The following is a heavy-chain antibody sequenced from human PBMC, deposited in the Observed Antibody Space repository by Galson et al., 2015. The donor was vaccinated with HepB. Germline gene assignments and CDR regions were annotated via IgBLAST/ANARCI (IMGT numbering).Heavy chain of an antibody. CDR1: GFTFSSYG. J-gene: IGHJ4*02. CDR3: AKGGVGAHCGGDCYPFDY. V-gene: IGHV3-30*18. Sequence: SLRLSCAASGFTFSSYGMHWVRQAPGKGLEWVAVISYDGSNKYYADSVKGRFTISRDNSKNTLYLQMNSLRAEDTAVYYCAKGGVGAHCGGDCYPFDYWGQGTLVTVCS. D-gene: IGHD2-21*02. CDR2: ISYDGSNK.